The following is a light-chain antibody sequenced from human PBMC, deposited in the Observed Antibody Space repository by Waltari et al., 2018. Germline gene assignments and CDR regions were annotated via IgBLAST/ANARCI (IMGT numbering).Light chain of an antibody. V-gene: IGKV4-1*01. Sequence: DIVMTQSPDSLAVSLGERATINCKSSPSVFYFSNNKNYLAWYQQKPGQPPKLLIYWASTRESGVPDRFSGSGSGTDFTLTISSLQAEDVAVYYCQQYYGTPHTFGQGTKLEIK. CDR1: PSVFYFSNNKNY. CDR3: QQYYGTPHT. J-gene: IGKJ2*01. CDR2: WAS.